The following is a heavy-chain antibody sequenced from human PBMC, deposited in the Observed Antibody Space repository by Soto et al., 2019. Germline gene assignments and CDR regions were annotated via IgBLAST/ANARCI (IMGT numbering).Heavy chain of an antibody. CDR2: IKEDGSEE. CDR1: GFSFGTYW. J-gene: IGHJ4*02. V-gene: IGHV3-7*01. CDR3: ARDEGCGGGSCYSIWRY. Sequence: EVQLVESGGGLVQPGGSLRLFCAASGFSFGTYWISWVRQAPGKGLEWVANIKEDGSEEYYVDSVKGRFTISRDNAKNSLYLQMNSLRAEDTAMYYCARDEGCGGGSCYSIWRYWGQGTLVTVSP. D-gene: IGHD2-15*01.